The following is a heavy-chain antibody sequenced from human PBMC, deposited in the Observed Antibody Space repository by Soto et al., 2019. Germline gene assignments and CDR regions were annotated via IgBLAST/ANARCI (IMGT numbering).Heavy chain of an antibody. CDR2: IYHSGST. J-gene: IGHJ3*02. CDR3: ASSTGYYYDSSGPDAFEI. V-gene: IGHV4-30-2*01. D-gene: IGHD3-22*01. Sequence: SDTLSLTLSVYDCSIRVRDYSRSWIRNPPGRGLEWIGYIYHSGSTYYNPSLKSRVTISVDRSKNQFSLKLSSVTAADTAVYYCASSTGYYYDSSGPDAFEIWGQGTMVT. CDR1: DCSIRVRDYS.